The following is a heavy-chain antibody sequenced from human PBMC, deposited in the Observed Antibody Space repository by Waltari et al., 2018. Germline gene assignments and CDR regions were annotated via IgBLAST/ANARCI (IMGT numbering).Heavy chain of an antibody. Sequence: QVQLVESGGGVVAPGRSLRLFWSASGSTFSPSGIHWVRQTPGRGLEWLAVISSDGSRKSYADSVKGRFSISRDNSKNSLSLEMNSLRPEDTAVYYCASCTGGNCYYYGFDVWGQGTTVTVSS. D-gene: IGHD2-8*02. CDR3: ASCTGGNCYYYGFDV. J-gene: IGHJ6*02. CDR1: GSTFSPSG. V-gene: IGHV3-30*03. CDR2: ISSDGSRK.